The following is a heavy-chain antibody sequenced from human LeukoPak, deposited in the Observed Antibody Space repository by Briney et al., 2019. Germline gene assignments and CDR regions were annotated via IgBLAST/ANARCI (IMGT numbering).Heavy chain of an antibody. CDR3: VKVGQQTPTA. CDR1: GFTFSNYA. V-gene: IGHV3-23*01. D-gene: IGHD6-13*01. Sequence: PGGSLRLSCAASGFTFSNYAMSWVRQAPGKGLEWVSGINKTGGGTYYADSVKGRFTISRDNSKNTLSLQMNSLRAEDTAVYYCVKVGQQTPTAWGQGTLVTVSS. J-gene: IGHJ4*02. CDR2: INKTGGGT.